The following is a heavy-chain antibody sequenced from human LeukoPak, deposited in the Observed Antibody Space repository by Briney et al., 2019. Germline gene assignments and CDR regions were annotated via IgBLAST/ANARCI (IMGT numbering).Heavy chain of an antibody. CDR2: FFPGDSDT. CDR3: ARSASRWLDSYFFDF. D-gene: IGHD5-24*01. Sequence: GESLKISCKGSGYSFTNYWIGWVRQRPGKGLEWMGIFFPGDSDTRYRPSFQGQVTISVDTSISTAYLQWSSLKASDTAMYYCARSASRWLDSYFFDFWGQGTLVSVSS. V-gene: IGHV5-51*01. J-gene: IGHJ4*02. CDR1: GYSFTNYW.